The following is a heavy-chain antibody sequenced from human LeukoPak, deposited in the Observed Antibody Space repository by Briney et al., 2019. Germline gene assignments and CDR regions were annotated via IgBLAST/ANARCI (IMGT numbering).Heavy chain of an antibody. CDR3: ARDQSPDWGWDGAFDI. V-gene: IGHV3-21*01. Sequence: GSLRLSCAASGFTFSSYSMNWVRQAPGKGLEWVSSISSSSSYIYYADSVKGRFTISRDNAKNSLYLQMNSLRAEDTAVYYCARDQSPDWGWDGAFDIWGQGTMVTVSS. J-gene: IGHJ3*02. CDR1: GFTFSSYS. CDR2: ISSSSSYI. D-gene: IGHD3/OR15-3a*01.